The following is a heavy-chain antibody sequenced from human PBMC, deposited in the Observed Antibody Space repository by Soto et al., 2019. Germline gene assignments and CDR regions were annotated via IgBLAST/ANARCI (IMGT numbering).Heavy chain of an antibody. CDR1: GGSFSSYY. CDR2: IYYTGSA. D-gene: IGHD5-18*01. CDR3: ARGGMDTAVVTNWFDP. V-gene: IGHV4-59*01. J-gene: IGHJ5*02. Sequence: SETLSLTCTVSGGSFSSYYWTWIRQPPGKGLECIGYIYYTGSANYSPSLKSRITISVDTAKNQFSLKLSSVTAADTAVYYCARGGMDTAVVTNWFDPWGQGTLITVSS.